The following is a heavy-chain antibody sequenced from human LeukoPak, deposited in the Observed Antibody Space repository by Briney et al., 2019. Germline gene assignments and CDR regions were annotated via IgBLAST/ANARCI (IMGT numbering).Heavy chain of an antibody. Sequence: AETLPLTCTVSGASITAYYWSWIRQPPGKGLEWIGYVHYSGNTKYSSSLRSRVTTSVDTSRSQFSLKLNSVTAADTAVYYCARGVGCSGGTCYSVYWLDPWGQGTLVTVSS. CDR3: ARGVGCSGGTCYSVYWLDP. CDR1: GASITAYY. V-gene: IGHV4-59*01. J-gene: IGHJ5*02. CDR2: VHYSGNT. D-gene: IGHD2-15*01.